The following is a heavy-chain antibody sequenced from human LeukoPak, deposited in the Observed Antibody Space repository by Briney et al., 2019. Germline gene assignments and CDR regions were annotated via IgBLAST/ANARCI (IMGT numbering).Heavy chain of an antibody. CDR3: ARDRAPSEVGARDILTGRSAGDAFDI. Sequence: PSETLSPTCTVSGGSISSYYWSWIRQPAGKGLEWIGRIYTSGSTNYNPSLKSRVTMSVDTSKNQFSLKLSSVTAADTAVYYCARDRAPSEVGARDILTGRSAGDAFDIWGQGTMVTVSS. CDR1: GGSISSYY. J-gene: IGHJ3*02. D-gene: IGHD3-9*01. V-gene: IGHV4-4*07. CDR2: IYTSGST.